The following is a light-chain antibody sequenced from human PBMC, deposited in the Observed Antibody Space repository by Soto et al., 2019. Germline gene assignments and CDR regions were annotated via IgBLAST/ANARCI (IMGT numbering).Light chain of an antibody. CDR3: ATWADGLNSYV. V-gene: IGLV1-44*01. CDR1: SSNIGSNT. J-gene: IGLJ1*01. Sequence: QSVLTQPPSASGTPGQRVTISCSGSSSNIGSNTVSWYQQLPQRAPKLLIFSNNQRPSGVPDRFSGSKSGTSASLAISGIQSEYEADYYCATWADGLNSYVFGTGTKLTVL. CDR2: SNN.